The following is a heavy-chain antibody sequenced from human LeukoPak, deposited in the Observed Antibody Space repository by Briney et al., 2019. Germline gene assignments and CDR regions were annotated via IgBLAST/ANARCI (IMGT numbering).Heavy chain of an antibody. Sequence: GGSLRLSCAASGFTFSSYGMHWVRQAPGKGLEWVAFIRYDGSNKYYADSVKGRFTISRDNPKNTLYLQMNSLRAEDTAVYYCAKGSKAVIFTRDHYMDVWGKGSTVTISS. V-gene: IGHV3-30*02. J-gene: IGHJ6*03. D-gene: IGHD3-3*01. CDR3: AKGSKAVIFTRDHYMDV. CDR2: IRYDGSNK. CDR1: GFTFSSYG.